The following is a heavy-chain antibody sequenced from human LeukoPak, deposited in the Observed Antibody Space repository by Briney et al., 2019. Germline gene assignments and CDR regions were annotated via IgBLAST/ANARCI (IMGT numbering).Heavy chain of an antibody. CDR3: AREGVLGSSSSWFDP. D-gene: IGHD6-6*01. CDR1: GYTFTSYY. CDR2: INPSGGST. Sequence: GASVKVSCKASGYTFTSYYMHWVRQAPGQGLEWMGIINPSGGSTSYAQKFQGRVTMTRDTSTSTVYMELSSLRSEDTAVYYCAREGVLGSSSSWFDPWGQGTLVTVSS. V-gene: IGHV1-46*01. J-gene: IGHJ5*02.